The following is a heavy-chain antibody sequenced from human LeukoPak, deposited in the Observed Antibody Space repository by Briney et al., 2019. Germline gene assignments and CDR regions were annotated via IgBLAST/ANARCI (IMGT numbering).Heavy chain of an antibody. D-gene: IGHD3-22*01. V-gene: IGHV3-30*04. CDR2: ISYDGSNK. CDR1: GFTFSSYA. J-gene: IGHJ5*02. Sequence: GGSLILSCAASGFTFSSYAMHWVRQAPGKGLEGVAVISYDGSNKYYADSVKGRFTISRDNSKNTLYLQMNSLRAEDTAVYYCARVYDSSGYYYNWFDPWGQGTLVTVSS. CDR3: ARVYDSSGYYYNWFDP.